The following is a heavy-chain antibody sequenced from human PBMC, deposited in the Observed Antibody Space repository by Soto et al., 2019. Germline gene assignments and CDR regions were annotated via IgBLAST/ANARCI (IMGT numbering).Heavy chain of an antibody. CDR2: INHSGST. Sequence: QVQLQQWGAGLLKPSETLSLTCAVYGGSFSGYYWSWIRQPPGKGLEWIGEINHSGSTNYNPSLKSRVTISVDTSKNQFSLKLSSVTAADTAVYYCARWEAIAAAGTWGQGTLVTVSS. V-gene: IGHV4-34*01. D-gene: IGHD6-13*01. CDR3: ARWEAIAAAGT. J-gene: IGHJ5*02. CDR1: GGSFSGYY.